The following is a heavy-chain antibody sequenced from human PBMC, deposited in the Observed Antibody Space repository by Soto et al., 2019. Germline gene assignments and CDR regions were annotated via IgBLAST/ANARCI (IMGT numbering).Heavy chain of an antibody. D-gene: IGHD6-13*01. CDR2: ISYDGSNK. V-gene: IGHV3-30-3*01. CDR1: GFTFSSYA. Sequence: PGGSLRLSCAASGFTFSSYAMHWVRQAPGKGLEWVAVISYDGSNKYYADSVKGRFTISRDNSKNTLYLQMNSLRAEDTAVYYCARDPEDIAAAGTSWFDPWGQGT. CDR3: ARDPEDIAAAGTSWFDP. J-gene: IGHJ5*02.